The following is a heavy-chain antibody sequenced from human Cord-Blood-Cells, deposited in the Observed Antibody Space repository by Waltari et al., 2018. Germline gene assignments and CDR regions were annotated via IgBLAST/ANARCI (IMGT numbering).Heavy chain of an antibody. Sequence: QVQLVQSGSEVNTHGASVMVSCKVSGYTLTDLSMHWVRQAPGKGIEWMGGFDPEEGKTIYAQKFRVIVTMTEDTSTDTAYMELSSLRSEDTAVYYGATGQMGIVVVPAALDYWGQGTLVTVSS. CDR3: ATGQMGIVVVPAALDY. D-gene: IGHD2-2*01. J-gene: IGHJ4*02. V-gene: IGHV1-24*01. CDR1: GYTLTDLS. CDR2: FDPEEGKT.